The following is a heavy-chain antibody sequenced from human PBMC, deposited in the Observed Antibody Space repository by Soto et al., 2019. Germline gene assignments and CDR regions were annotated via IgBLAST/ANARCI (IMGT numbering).Heavy chain of an antibody. Sequence: GGSLRLSCAASGFTFNSYWMTWVRQAPGKGLEWVANINQDGSEEQYVDSVKGRFTISRDNAKNSLFLQMNGLRAEDSAVYYCGGGSGWIFDFWGQGTLVTVSS. V-gene: IGHV3-7*03. CDR2: INQDGSEE. J-gene: IGHJ4*02. CDR3: GGGSGWIFDF. D-gene: IGHD6-19*01. CDR1: GFTFNSYW.